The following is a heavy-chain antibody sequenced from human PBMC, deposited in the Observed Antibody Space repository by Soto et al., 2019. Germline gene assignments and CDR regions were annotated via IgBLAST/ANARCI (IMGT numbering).Heavy chain of an antibody. J-gene: IGHJ4*02. D-gene: IGHD2-15*01. CDR2: IYWDDDK. V-gene: IGHV2-5*02. CDR3: AHTRPPRISDY. Sequence: QITLKESGPTLVKPTQTLTLTCTFSGFSLSTSGVGVGWIRQPPGKALEWLALIYWDDDKRYIPSLQSRLTITKDTSQNQVVLTMTHMDPVDTATYYCAHTRPPRISDYWGQGTLVTVSS. CDR1: GFSLSTSGVG.